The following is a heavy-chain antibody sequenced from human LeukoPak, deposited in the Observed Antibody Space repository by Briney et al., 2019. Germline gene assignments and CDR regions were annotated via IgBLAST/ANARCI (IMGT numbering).Heavy chain of an antibody. CDR3: ARDQSSGGFDY. Sequence: SETRSLTCTVSGGSISSYYWSWIRQPPGKGLEWIGYIYYSGSTNYNPSLKSRVTISVDTSKNQFSLKLSSVTAADTAVYYCARDQSSGGFDYWGQGTLVTVSS. J-gene: IGHJ4*02. D-gene: IGHD6-19*01. V-gene: IGHV4-59*01. CDR2: IYYSGST. CDR1: GGSISSYY.